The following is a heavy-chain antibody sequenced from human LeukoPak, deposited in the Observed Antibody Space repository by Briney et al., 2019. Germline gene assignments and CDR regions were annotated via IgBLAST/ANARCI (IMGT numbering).Heavy chain of an antibody. CDR2: IIPIFGTA. CDR1: GGTFSSYA. D-gene: IGHD5-18*01. V-gene: IGHV1-69*06. CDR3: ARERREYSYGSFIGDY. J-gene: IGHJ4*02. Sequence: GASVKVSCKASGGTFSSYAIGWVRQAPGQGLEWMGGIIPIFGTANYAQKFQGRVTITADKSTSTAYMELSSLRSEDTAVYYCARERREYSYGSFIGDYWGQGTLVTVSS.